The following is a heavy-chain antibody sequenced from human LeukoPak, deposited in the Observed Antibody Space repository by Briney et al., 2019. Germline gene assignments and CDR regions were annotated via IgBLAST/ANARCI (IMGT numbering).Heavy chain of an antibody. CDR3: ARSSIWAMVD. J-gene: IGHJ4*02. D-gene: IGHD5-18*01. V-gene: IGHV1-46*01. Sequence: WASVNVSCKASGYTFPNYYVHWVRQAPGQGLEWMGMVNPSGGSTNYAQKFQGRVTMTRDTSTSTLNMDLSRLRSEDTAVYYCARSSIWAMVDWGQGTLVSVSS. CDR2: VNPSGGST. CDR1: GYTFPNYY.